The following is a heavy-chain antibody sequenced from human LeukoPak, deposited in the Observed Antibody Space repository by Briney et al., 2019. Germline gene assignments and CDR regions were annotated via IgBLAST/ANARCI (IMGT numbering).Heavy chain of an antibody. J-gene: IGHJ4*02. CDR1: GFTFSSYG. Sequence: GGSLRLSCAASGFTFSSYGMHWVRQAPGKGLEWVALISYDESNNYYADSVKGRFTISRDISKSTLYLQMNNLRPEDTAVYYCAREAFSFDYWGQGTLVTVSS. CDR3: AREAFSFDY. V-gene: IGHV3-30*03. CDR2: ISYDESNN.